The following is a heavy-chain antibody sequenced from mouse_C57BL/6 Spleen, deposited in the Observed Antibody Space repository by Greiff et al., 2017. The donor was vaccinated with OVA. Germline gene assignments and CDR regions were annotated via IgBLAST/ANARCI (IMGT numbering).Heavy chain of an antibody. Sequence: QVQLQQPGAELVKPGASVKLSCKASGYTFTSYWMQRVKQRPGQGLEWIGEIDPSDSYTNYTQKFKGKATLTVDTSSSTAYMQLSSLTSEDSAVYYCARGGGLRRGFAYWGQGTLVTVSA. CDR3: ARGGGLRRGFAY. CDR1: GYTFTSYW. CDR2: IDPSDSYT. D-gene: IGHD2-4*01. V-gene: IGHV1-50*01. J-gene: IGHJ3*01.